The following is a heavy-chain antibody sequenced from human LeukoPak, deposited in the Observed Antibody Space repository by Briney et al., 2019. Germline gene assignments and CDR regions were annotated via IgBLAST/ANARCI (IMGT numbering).Heavy chain of an antibody. CDR2: IYPGDSDT. CDR1: GYSFTSYW. J-gene: IGHJ5*02. CDR3: ARDRHSGYDFLREKNNWFDP. D-gene: IGHD5-12*01. V-gene: IGHV5-51*01. Sequence: GESLKISCKGSGYSFTSYWIGWVRQMPGKGLEWMGIIYPGDSDTRYSPSFQGQVTISADKSISTAYLQWSSLKASDTAMYYCARDRHSGYDFLREKNNWFDPWGQGTLVTVSS.